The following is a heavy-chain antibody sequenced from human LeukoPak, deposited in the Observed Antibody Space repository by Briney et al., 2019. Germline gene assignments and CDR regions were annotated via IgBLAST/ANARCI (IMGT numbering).Heavy chain of an antibody. V-gene: IGHV3-11*01. Sequence: GGSLRLSCAASGFTFSDYYMSWIRQAPGKGLEWVSYISSSGSTIYCADSVKGRFTISRDNAKNSLYLQMNSLRAEDTAVYYCARDLGATDNWFDPWGQGTLVTVSS. CDR1: GFTFSDYY. J-gene: IGHJ5*02. CDR3: ARDLGATDNWFDP. D-gene: IGHD1-26*01. CDR2: ISSSGSTI.